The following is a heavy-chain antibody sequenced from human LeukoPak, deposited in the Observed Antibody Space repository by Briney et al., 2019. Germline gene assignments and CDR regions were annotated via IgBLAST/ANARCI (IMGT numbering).Heavy chain of an antibody. CDR2: ISGSGGNT. Sequence: GGSLRLSCAASGFTFSNYAMSWVRQAPGKGLEWVSAISGSGGNTYYADSVKGRFTISRDNSKNTLYLQMNSLRAEDTAVYYCAASLPNIVVVPATKGPFGYWGQGTLVTVSS. J-gene: IGHJ4*02. D-gene: IGHD2-2*01. CDR3: AASLPNIVVVPATKGPFGY. V-gene: IGHV3-23*01. CDR1: GFTFSNYA.